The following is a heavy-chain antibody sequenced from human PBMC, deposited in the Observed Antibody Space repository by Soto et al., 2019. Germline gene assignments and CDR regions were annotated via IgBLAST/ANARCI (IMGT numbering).Heavy chain of an antibody. CDR3: ARVGNYDFWSGYYLGAFDI. D-gene: IGHD3-3*01. J-gene: IGHJ3*02. CDR1: GGSISSYY. V-gene: IGHV4-59*01. CDR2: IYYSGST. Sequence: SETLSLTCTVSGGSISSYYWSWIRQPPGKGLEWIGYIYYSGSTNYNPSLKSRVTISVDTSKNQFSLKLSSVTAADTAVYYCARVGNYDFWSGYYLGAFDIWGQGTMVTVSS.